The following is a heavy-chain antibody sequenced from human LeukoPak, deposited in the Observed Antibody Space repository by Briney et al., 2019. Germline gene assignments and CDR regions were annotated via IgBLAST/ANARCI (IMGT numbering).Heavy chain of an antibody. CDR2: ISGSGSAT. D-gene: IGHD2-2*01. CDR1: GFNFSNYA. Sequence: GGSLRLSCAASGFNFSNYAMSWVRQAPGKGLEWVSPISGSGSATYYAPSVKGRFTISRDNSKNTLYLQMNSLRAEDTAVYYCARDRVYCSSTSCYESGFDYWGQGTLVTVSS. J-gene: IGHJ4*02. V-gene: IGHV3-23*01. CDR3: ARDRVYCSSTSCYESGFDY.